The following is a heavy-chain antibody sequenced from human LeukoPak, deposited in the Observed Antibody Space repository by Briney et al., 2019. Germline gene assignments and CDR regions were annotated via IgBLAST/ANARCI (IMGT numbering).Heavy chain of an antibody. CDR2: IKGDGITT. J-gene: IGHJ4*02. D-gene: IGHD2-21*01. CDR3: AKELHGIAADY. V-gene: IGHV3-74*01. Sequence: GGSLRLSCEASGFTFSSFWMHWVRQAPGKGLVWVARIKGDGITTNYADPAKGRFTVSRDNAKNTVYLQMNSLRAEDTAVYYCAKELHGIAADYWGEGTLVTVA. CDR1: GFTFSSFW.